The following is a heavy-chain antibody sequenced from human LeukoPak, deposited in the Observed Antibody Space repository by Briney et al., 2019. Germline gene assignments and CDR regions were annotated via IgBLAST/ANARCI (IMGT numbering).Heavy chain of an antibody. CDR2: FDVIDAKT. V-gene: IGHV1-24*01. Sequence: GASVKVSCTVSGSSLTVLSLYWVRQAPGKGLEWMGGFDVIDAKTFYAQKFQGRVTMTEDSSTDTAYMELSSLRSDDTAFHYCAAGRPYSLLDYWGQGTLLTVSS. D-gene: IGHD5-18*01. J-gene: IGHJ4*02. CDR1: GSSLTVLS. CDR3: AAGRPYSLLDY.